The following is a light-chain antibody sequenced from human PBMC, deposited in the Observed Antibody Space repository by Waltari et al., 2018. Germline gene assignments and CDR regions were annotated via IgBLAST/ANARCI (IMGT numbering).Light chain of an antibody. CDR1: QSISSY. V-gene: IGKV1-39*01. Sequence: DIQMTQSPSSLSASVGDRVTITCRASQSISSYLNWYQQKPGKAPKLLTYAASSLQSGDPSRISGSGSGTDFTLTISRLQPEDFATYYCQQSYSTPPTFGQGTKVEIK. CDR3: QQSYSTPPT. J-gene: IGKJ1*01. CDR2: AAS.